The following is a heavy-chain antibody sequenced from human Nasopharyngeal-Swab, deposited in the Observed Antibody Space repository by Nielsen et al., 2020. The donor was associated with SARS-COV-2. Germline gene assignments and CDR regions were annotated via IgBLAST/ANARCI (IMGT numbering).Heavy chain of an antibody. J-gene: IGHJ5*02. Sequence: ASVKVSCKASGYTFTGYYMHWVRQAPGQGLEWMGWINPNSGGTNYAQKFQGRVTITADKSTSTAYMELSSLRSEDTAVYYCAREKAYCGGDCYHWFDPWGQGTLVTVS. CDR2: INPNSGGT. V-gene: IGHV1-2*02. CDR1: GYTFTGYY. D-gene: IGHD2-21*02. CDR3: AREKAYCGGDCYHWFDP.